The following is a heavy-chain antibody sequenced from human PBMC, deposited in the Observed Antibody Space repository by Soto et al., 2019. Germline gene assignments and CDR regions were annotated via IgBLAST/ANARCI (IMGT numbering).Heavy chain of an antibody. Sequence: QVQLQESGPGLVKPSETLSLTCTVSGGSVSSGSYYWSWIRQPPGKGLEWIGYIYYSGSTNYNPCVKSRVTTSVDTSKNQFSRKLSSVTAADTAVYYCARGIEGWYQGRYYYGMDVWGQGTTVPVSS. J-gene: IGHJ6*02. V-gene: IGHV4-61*01. D-gene: IGHD6-19*01. CDR2: IYYSGST. CDR3: ARGIEGWYQGRYYYGMDV. CDR1: GGSVSSGSYY.